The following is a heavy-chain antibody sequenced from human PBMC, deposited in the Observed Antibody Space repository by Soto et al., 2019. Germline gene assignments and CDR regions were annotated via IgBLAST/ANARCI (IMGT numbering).Heavy chain of an antibody. V-gene: IGHV1-46*01. J-gene: IGHJ5*02. CDR3: AKGFIRDCGGDCTVDT. Sequence: GASVKVSCKATGYSLTNYYIHWVRQAPGQGLEWMGMINPGRSYTSYAQKFQVRVTMTRDTSTSTVYMELSSLRAEDTAVYYCAKGFIRDCGGDCTVDTWGQGTLVTVSS. CDR1: GYSLTNYY. D-gene: IGHD2-21*02. CDR2: INPGRSYT.